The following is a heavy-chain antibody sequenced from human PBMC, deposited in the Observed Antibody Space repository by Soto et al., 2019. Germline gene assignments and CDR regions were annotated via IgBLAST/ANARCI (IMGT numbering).Heavy chain of an antibody. CDR1: GYTLTELS. V-gene: IGHV1-24*01. J-gene: IGHJ4*02. D-gene: IGHD1-1*01. CDR2: FDPEDGET. CDR3: ASSLAWNDVLRGDY. Sequence: ASVKVSCKGSGYTLTELSMHWVRQAPGKGLEWMGGFDPEDGETIYAQKFQGRVTMTEDTSTDTAYMELSSLRSEDTAVYYCASSLAWNDVLRGDYWGQRTLVPVSS.